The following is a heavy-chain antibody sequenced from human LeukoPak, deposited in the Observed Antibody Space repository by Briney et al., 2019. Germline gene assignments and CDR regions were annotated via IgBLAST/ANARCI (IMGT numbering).Heavy chain of an antibody. CDR2: ISGSGGTT. CDR1: GFRFSSYA. D-gene: IGHD6-19*01. J-gene: IGHJ4*02. V-gene: IGHV3-23*01. CDR3: ASHISGWSQGPDY. Sequence: PGGSLRLSCAASGFRFSSYAMTWVRQAPGKGLERVSIISGSGGTTYYADSVKGRFAISRDNSKNTLYLQMSSLRVEDTAVYYCASHISGWSQGPDYWGQGSLVTVSS.